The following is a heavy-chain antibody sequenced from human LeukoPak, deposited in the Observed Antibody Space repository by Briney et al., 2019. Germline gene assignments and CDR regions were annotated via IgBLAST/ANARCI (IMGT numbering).Heavy chain of an antibody. V-gene: IGHV4-59*01. J-gene: IGHJ6*02. CDR2: IYYSGST. D-gene: IGHD2-15*01. CDR3: ARDRVESYYYYGMDV. Sequence: PSETLSLTCTVSDGSISTYYWSWIRQPPGKGLEWIGYIYYSGSTNYNPSLKSRVTMSVDTSENQFSLKLSSVAAADTAVYYCARDRVESYYYYGMDVWGQGTTVTVSS. CDR1: DGSISTYY.